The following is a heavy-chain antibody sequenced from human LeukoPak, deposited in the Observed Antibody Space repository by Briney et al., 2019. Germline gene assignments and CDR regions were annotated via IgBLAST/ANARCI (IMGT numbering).Heavy chain of an antibody. D-gene: IGHD1/OR15-1a*01. CDR2: SDSTSGGT. J-gene: IGHJ4*02. CDR3: ARDGTAGVDY. V-gene: IGHV1-2*02. Sequence: SVHVSCMASGHTFTGYYMHSLRQAPGQGLDCSGWSDSTSGGTNAAQKFQGRGAMSRDTSISTVYMERSRVRSDDSAVYYCARDGTAGVDYWGQGTLVTVSS. CDR1: GHTFTGYY.